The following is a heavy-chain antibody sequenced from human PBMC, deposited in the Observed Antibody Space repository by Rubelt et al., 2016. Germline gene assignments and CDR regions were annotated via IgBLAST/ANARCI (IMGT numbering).Heavy chain of an antibody. CDR3: VRHVLTKSGGDY. D-gene: IGHD4-23*01. CDR1: GYSFTTYY. J-gene: IGHJ4*02. CDR2: IYPTDSET. Sequence: KPGESLKISCKGSGYSFTTYYIGWVRQMPGKGLEWMGTIYPTDSETRYSPSFQGQVTISADKSINTANLQWRSLKDSDTAMYYCVRHVLTKSGGDYWGRGTLVTVSS. V-gene: IGHV5-51*01.